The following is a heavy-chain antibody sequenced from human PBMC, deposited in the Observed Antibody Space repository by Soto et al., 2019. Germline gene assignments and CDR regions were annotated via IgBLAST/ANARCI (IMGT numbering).Heavy chain of an antibody. D-gene: IGHD3-10*01. CDR1: GYTFINYY. CDR3: ARPPGYITARYSLDL. V-gene: IGHV1-2*02. J-gene: IGHJ5*02. CDR2: IRPKSGGT. Sequence: ASVKVSCKASGYTFINYYMHWVRQAPGQGFAWMRKIRPKSGGTNYAQKFPGSVSMNWDTYFKTAYMELSSIMSEETAVYYCARPPGYITARYSLDLRGQGTQVTASS.